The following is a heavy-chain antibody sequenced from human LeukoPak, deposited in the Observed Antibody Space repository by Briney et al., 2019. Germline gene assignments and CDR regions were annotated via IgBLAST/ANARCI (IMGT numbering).Heavy chain of an antibody. CDR3: ASSSTVAGTFWFDP. V-gene: IGHV3-43*01. CDR1: GFTFDDYT. J-gene: IGHJ5*02. D-gene: IGHD6-19*01. Sequence: GGSLRLSCAASGFTFDDYTMHWVRQAPGKGLEWVSLISWDGGSTYYADSVKGRFTISRDNSKNSLYLQMKSLRDEDTAVYYCASSSTVAGTFWFDPWGQGTRVTVSS. CDR2: ISWDGGST.